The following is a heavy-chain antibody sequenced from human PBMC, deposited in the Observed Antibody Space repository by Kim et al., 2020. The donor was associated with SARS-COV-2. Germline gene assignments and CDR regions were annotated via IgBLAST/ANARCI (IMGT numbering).Heavy chain of an antibody. CDR1: GGTFSSYV. CDR3: ARFRPPELKVLDP. D-gene: IGHD3-10*01. J-gene: IGHJ5*02. CDR2: IIPIFGTA. V-gene: IGHV1-69*13. Sequence: SVKVSCKASGGTFSSYVISWVRQAPGQGLEWMGGIIPIFGTANYAQKFQGRVTITADESTSTAYMELSSLRSEDTAVYYCARFRPPELKVLDPWGQGTLVTVSS.